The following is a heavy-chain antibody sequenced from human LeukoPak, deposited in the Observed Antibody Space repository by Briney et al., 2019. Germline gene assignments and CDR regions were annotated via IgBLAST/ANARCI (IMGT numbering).Heavy chain of an antibody. D-gene: IGHD3-10*01. CDR3: ARDPSDYYGSGSYALHYFDY. CDR2: IKQDGSEK. CDR1: GFVFSSYT. Sequence: GGSLRLSCAASGFVFSSYTMNWVRQAPGKGLEWVANIKQDGSEKYYVDSVKGRFTISRDNAKNSLYLQMNSLRAEDTAVYYCARDPSDYYGSGSYALHYFDYWGQGTLVTVSS. V-gene: IGHV3-7*01. J-gene: IGHJ4*02.